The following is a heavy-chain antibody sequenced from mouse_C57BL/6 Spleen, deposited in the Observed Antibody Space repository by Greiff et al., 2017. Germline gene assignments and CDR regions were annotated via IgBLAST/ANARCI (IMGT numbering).Heavy chain of an antibody. J-gene: IGHJ2*01. D-gene: IGHD2-2*01. CDR1: GFTFSSYA. CDR2: ISDGGSYT. Sequence: DVHLVESGGGLVKPGGSLKLSCAASGFTFSSYAMSWVRQTPEKRLEWVATISDGGSYTYYPDNVKGRFTISRDNAKNNLYLQMSHLKSEDTAMYYCASLSTMVTTRYFDYWGQGTTLTVSS. V-gene: IGHV5-4*01. CDR3: ASLSTMVTTRYFDY.